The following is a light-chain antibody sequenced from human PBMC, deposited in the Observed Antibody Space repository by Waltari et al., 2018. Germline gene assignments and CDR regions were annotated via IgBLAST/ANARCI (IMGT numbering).Light chain of an antibody. CDR3: CSYAGSSTFDVV. Sequence: QSALTQPASVSGSPGQSITLSCTGTSSDVGGYNYVSCYQQHPGKAPKLMIYDVSKRPSGVSNRFSGSKSGNTASLTISGLQAEDEADYYCCSYAGSSTFDVVFGGGTKLTVL. CDR2: DVS. V-gene: IGLV2-23*02. J-gene: IGLJ2*01. CDR1: SSDVGGYNY.